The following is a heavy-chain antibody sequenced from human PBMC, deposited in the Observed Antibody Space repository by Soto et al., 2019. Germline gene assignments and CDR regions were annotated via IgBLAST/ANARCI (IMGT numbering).Heavy chain of an antibody. D-gene: IGHD2-15*01. Sequence: SETLSLTCTVSGDSIRIPSCYWGWVRQPPGKGLEWIGSIHYSGSTHYNPSLQSRVTISGDASKKQFSLKLRSVTAADTAVYYCASTKDETLYFDYWGQGTLVTVSS. CDR2: IHYSGST. J-gene: IGHJ4*02. V-gene: IGHV4-39*01. CDR3: ASTKDETLYFDY. CDR1: GDSIRIPSCY.